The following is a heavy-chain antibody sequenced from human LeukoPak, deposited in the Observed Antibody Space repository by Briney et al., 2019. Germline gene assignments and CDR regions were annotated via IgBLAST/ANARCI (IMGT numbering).Heavy chain of an antibody. D-gene: IGHD2-21*02. CDR1: GSTVTRYG. CDR3: ARDGELAYCGGDCYSRYYYMDV. V-gene: IGHV1-18*01. J-gene: IGHJ6*03. Sequence: ASVKLSCKASGSTVTRYGISWVRQAPGQGLEWMGWISAYNGKTNYAQKLQGRVTMTTDTSTSTAYIKLSSLRSDDTAVHYCARDGELAYCGGDCYSRYYYMDVWGKGTTVTVSS. CDR2: ISAYNGKT.